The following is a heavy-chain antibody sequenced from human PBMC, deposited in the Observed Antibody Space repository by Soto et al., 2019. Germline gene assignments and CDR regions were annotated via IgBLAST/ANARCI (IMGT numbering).Heavy chain of an antibody. J-gene: IGHJ6*02. V-gene: IGHV3-30*18. CDR2: ISYDGSNK. D-gene: IGHD3-10*01. CDR3: AKDWGYYYGSERHYYYGMDV. CDR1: GFTFSSYG. Sequence: QVQLVESGGGVVQPGRSLRLSCAASGFTFSSYGMHWVRQAPGKGLEWVAVISYDGSNKYYADSVKGRFTISRDNSKNTLYLQMNSLRAEDTAVYYCAKDWGYYYGSERHYYYGMDVWGQGTTVTVSS.